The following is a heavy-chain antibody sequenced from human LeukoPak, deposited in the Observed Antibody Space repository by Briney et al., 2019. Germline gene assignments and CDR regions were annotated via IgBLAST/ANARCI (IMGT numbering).Heavy chain of an antibody. CDR1: GFTFSSYG. J-gene: IGHJ3*02. CDR2: IWYDGSNK. CDR3: ITAQRVGAYAFDI. D-gene: IGHD1-26*01. V-gene: IGHV3-33*01. Sequence: GGSLRLSCAASGFTFSSYGMHWVRQAPGKGLEWVAVIWYDGSNKYYADSVKGRFTISRDNSKNTLYLQMNSLKTEDTAVYYCITAQRVGAYAFDIWGQGTMVTVSS.